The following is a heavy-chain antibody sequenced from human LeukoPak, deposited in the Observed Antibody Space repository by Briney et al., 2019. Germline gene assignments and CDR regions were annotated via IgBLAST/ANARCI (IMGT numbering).Heavy chain of an antibody. D-gene: IGHD4-11*01. CDR3: TTDQASVTTRGARRFYYYYMSV. J-gene: IGHJ6*03. Sequence: GGSLRLSCAASGFTFTNAWMSWVRQAPGKGLEWVGRIKSKTDGGTTDYAAPVKGRFTISSDDSKNTLYLQMNSLKTEDTAVYYCTTDQASVTTRGARRFYYYYMSVWGKGTTVTVSS. CDR1: GFTFTNAW. CDR2: IKSKTDGGTT. V-gene: IGHV3-15*01.